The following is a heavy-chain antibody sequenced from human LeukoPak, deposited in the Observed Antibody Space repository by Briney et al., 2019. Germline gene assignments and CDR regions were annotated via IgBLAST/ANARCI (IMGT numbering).Heavy chain of an antibody. CDR3: ASSSIVGATRQFDY. Sequence: PGGSLRLSCAASGFTFSSYWMHWVRQAPGKGLVWVSRINSDGSSTSYADSVEGRFTISRDNAKNTLYLQMNSLRAEDTAVYYCASSSIVGATRQFDYWGQGTLVTVSS. J-gene: IGHJ4*02. CDR1: GFTFSSYW. CDR2: INSDGSST. V-gene: IGHV3-74*01. D-gene: IGHD1-26*01.